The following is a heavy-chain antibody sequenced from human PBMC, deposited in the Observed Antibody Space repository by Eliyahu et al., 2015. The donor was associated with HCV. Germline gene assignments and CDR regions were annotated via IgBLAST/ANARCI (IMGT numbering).Heavy chain of an antibody. CDR1: GITFXRYS. V-gene: IGHV3-21*01. Sequence: EVQLVESGGGLVKPGGSLRLSCAAXGITFXRYSXNWVRQAPGKGLEGVSSISSSGTYIYYADSVKGRFTISRDNAKNSLYLQMNSLRAEDTAVYYCARATNVLVWFGETYDAFDIWGQGTMVIVSS. D-gene: IGHD3-10*01. CDR3: ARATNVLVWFGETYDAFDI. J-gene: IGHJ3*02. CDR2: ISSSGTYI.